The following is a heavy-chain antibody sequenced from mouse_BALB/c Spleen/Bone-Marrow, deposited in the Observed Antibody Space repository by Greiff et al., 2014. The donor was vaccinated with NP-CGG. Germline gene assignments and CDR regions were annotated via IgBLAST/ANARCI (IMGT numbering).Heavy chain of an antibody. Sequence: DVHLVESGGGLVQPGGSLKLSCATSGFTFSDYYMYWVRQTPEKRLEWVAYISNGGGSTYCPDTVKGRFTISRDNAKNTLYQQMSRLKSEDTAMYYCARPLYDGYYVAYWGQGTLVTVSA. D-gene: IGHD2-3*01. CDR2: ISNGGGST. CDR1: GFTFSDYY. J-gene: IGHJ3*01. V-gene: IGHV5-12*02. CDR3: ARPLYDGYYVAY.